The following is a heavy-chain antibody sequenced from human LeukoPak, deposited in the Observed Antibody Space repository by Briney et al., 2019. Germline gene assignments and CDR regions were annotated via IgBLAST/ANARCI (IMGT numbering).Heavy chain of an antibody. V-gene: IGHV1-2*02. CDR2: INPTSGGT. Sequence: ASVKVSCKASGYTFTGYYMHWVRQAPGQGLEWMGWINPTSGGTNYAQKFQGRVTMTRDTSISTAYMELSRLRSDDTAVYYCARAYLGEDIVVVPAATTTWDYWGQGTLVTVSS. J-gene: IGHJ4*02. D-gene: IGHD2-2*01. CDR1: GYTFTGYY. CDR3: ARAYLGEDIVVVPAATTTWDY.